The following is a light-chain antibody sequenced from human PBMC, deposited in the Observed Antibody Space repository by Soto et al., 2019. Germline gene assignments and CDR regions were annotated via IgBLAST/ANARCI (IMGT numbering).Light chain of an antibody. J-gene: IGLJ1*01. CDR2: EVR. V-gene: IGLV2-14*01. CDR3: SSYTTSGTPYV. CDR1: NSDIGSYKY. Sequence: QLVLTQPASVSGSPGQSITISCAGSNSDIGSYKYVSWFQQHPGNAPKLIISEVRDRPSVVSTRFSGSKSGNTASLTISGLQPEDEADYSCSSYTTSGTPYVFGTGTKLTVL.